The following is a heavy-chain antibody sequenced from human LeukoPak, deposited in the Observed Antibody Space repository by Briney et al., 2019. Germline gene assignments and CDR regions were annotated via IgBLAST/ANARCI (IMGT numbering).Heavy chain of an antibody. Sequence: SQTLSLTCAISGDSVSSNSAAWNWIRQSPSRGLEWLGGTYYRSKWYNDYAVSVKSRITINPDTSKNQFSLQLNSVTPEDTAVYYCARAPAGTFPNYYYYYMDVWGKGTTVTVSS. D-gene: IGHD1-7*01. CDR3: ARAPAGTFPNYYYYYMDV. CDR1: GDSVSSNSAA. CDR2: TYYRSKWYN. J-gene: IGHJ6*03. V-gene: IGHV6-1*01.